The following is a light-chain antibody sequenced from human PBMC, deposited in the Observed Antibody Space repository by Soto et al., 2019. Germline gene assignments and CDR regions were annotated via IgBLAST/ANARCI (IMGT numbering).Light chain of an antibody. J-gene: IGKJ3*01. V-gene: IGKV1-39*01. CDR1: QSISSH. Sequence: DIQMTQSPSSLSASVGDRVTITCRASQSISSHLHWYQQKPGKAPKLLIYAASSLQSGVPSRFSGSGSETEFTLTISSLHPEDSATYYCQRAYSSPRFGPGTKVDVK. CDR2: AAS. CDR3: QRAYSSPR.